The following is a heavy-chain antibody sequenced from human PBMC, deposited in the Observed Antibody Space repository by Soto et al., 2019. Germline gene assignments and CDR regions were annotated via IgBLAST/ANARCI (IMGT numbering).Heavy chain of an antibody. D-gene: IGHD2-2*01. V-gene: IGHV1-18*01. CDR1: GYTFTSYG. J-gene: IGHJ3*02. CDR3: ARDIVVVPAANEYVASDFDI. CDR2: ISAYNGNT. Sequence: QVQLVQSGAEVKKPGASVKVSCKASGYTFTSYGISWVRQAPGQGLEWMGWISAYNGNTNYAQKLQGRVTMTTDTSTSTAYMELRSLRSDDTAVYYCARDIVVVPAANEYVASDFDIWGQGTMVTVSS.